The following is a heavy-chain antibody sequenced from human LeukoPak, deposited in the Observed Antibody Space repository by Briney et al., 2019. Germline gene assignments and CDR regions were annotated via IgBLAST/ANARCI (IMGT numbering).Heavy chain of an antibody. CDR3: AREHPNMVRGVNTFDY. D-gene: IGHD3-10*01. CDR2: INSDGSST. CDR1: GFTFSSYW. J-gene: IGHJ4*02. Sequence: PGGSLRLSCAASGFTFSSYWMHWVRQAPGKGLVWVSRINSDGSSTSYADSVKGRFTISRDNAKNTLYLQMNSLRAEDTAVYYCAREHPNMVRGVNTFDYWGQGTLVTVSS. V-gene: IGHV3-74*01.